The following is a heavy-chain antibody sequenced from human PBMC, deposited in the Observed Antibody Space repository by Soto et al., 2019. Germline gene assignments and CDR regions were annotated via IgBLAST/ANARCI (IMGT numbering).Heavy chain of an antibody. V-gene: IGHV4-59*01. CDR3: ARLVTSRGYRYGYFDY. CDR2: IYYSGST. Sequence: SENVSLTCTVYVDSISTYSWSWIRRPAGKGLEWIGYIYYSGSTNYNPSLKSRVTISVDTSKNQFSLKLSSVTAADTAVYYCARLVTSRGYRYGYFDYWGPGLLVTVSS. J-gene: IGHJ4*02. D-gene: IGHD5-18*01. CDR1: VDSISTYS.